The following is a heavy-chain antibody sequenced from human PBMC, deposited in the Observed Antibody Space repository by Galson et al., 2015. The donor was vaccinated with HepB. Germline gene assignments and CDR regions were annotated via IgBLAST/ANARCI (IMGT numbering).Heavy chain of an antibody. V-gene: IGHV1-18*01. CDR2: ISAYNGNT. J-gene: IGHJ3*02. Sequence: SVKVSCKASGYTFTSYGISWVRQAPGQGLEWMGWISAYNGNTNYAQKLQGRVTMTTDTSTSTAYMELRSLRSDDTAVYYCARGRLATIRPPDAFDIWGQGTMVTVSS. CDR3: ARGRLATIRPPDAFDI. D-gene: IGHD5-24*01. CDR1: GYTFTSYG.